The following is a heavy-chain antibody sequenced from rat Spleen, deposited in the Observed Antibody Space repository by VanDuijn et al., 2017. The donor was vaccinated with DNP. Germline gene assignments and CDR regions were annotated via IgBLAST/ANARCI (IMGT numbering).Heavy chain of an antibody. V-gene: IGHV5-7*01. CDR1: GFTFDDDN. J-gene: IGHJ3*01. Sequence: EVQLVESGGDLTQPGRSLKLSCAASGFTFDDDNMAWVRQAPKKGLEWVATINFDGSSTFYRDSVKGRFTISRDNAKSILYLHMDSLRSEDTATYYCARQGMYTTDWFAYWGQGTLVTVSS. CDR2: INFDGSST. D-gene: IGHD1-6*01. CDR3: ARQGMYTTDWFAY.